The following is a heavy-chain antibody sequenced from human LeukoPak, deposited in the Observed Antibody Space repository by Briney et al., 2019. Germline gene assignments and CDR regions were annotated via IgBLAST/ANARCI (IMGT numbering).Heavy chain of an antibody. Sequence: SETLSLTCTVSGGSISSSSYYWGWIRQPPGKGLEWIGSIYYSGSTYYNPSLKSRVTISVDTSKNQFSLKLSSVTAADTAVYYCASRKWELVPRGAFDIWGQGTMVTVSS. CDR2: IYYSGST. J-gene: IGHJ3*02. D-gene: IGHD1-26*01. CDR3: ASRKWELVPRGAFDI. V-gene: IGHV4-39*01. CDR1: GGSISSSSYY.